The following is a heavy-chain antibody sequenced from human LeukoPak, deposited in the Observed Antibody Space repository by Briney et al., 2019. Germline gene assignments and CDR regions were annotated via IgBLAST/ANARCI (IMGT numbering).Heavy chain of an antibody. CDR1: GGSFSTYY. Sequence: SETLSLTCTVYGGSFSTYYWTWIRQPPGKGLEWIGEISHSEATNYNPSLKSRVTISVDTSKKQFPLKLSSVTAADTAVYYCARWEASRVAFDIWGQGTLVTVSS. CDR3: ARWEASRVAFDI. V-gene: IGHV4-34*01. J-gene: IGHJ3*02. D-gene: IGHD1-26*01. CDR2: ISHSEAT.